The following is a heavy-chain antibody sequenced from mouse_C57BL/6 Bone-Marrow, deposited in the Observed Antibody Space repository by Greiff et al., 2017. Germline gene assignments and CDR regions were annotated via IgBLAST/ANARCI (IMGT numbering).Heavy chain of an antibody. J-gene: IGHJ2*01. D-gene: IGHD1-1*01. Sequence: EVKLVESGGDLVKPGGSLKLSCAASGFTFSSYGMSWVRQTPDKRLEWVATISCGGSYPYYPASVKGRFTISSDNAKNTLYLQMSSLKSEDTAMYYCARHPLLPYYFDYWGQGTTLTVSS. V-gene: IGHV5-6*01. CDR3: ARHPLLPYYFDY. CDR1: GFTFSSYG. CDR2: ISCGGSYP.